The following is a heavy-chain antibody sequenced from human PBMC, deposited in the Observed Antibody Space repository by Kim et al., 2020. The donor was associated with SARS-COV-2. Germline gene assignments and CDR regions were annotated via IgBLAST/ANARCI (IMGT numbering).Heavy chain of an antibody. Sequence: ASVKVSCKASGYTFTSYAMHWVRQAPGQRLEWMGWINAGNGNTKYSQKFQGRVTITRDTSASTAYMELSSLRSEDTAVYYCARDFSQQWLVRGYYGMDVWGQGTTVTVSS. CDR2: INAGNGNT. J-gene: IGHJ6*02. CDR1: GYTFTSYA. V-gene: IGHV1-3*01. CDR3: ARDFSQQWLVRGYYGMDV. D-gene: IGHD6-19*01.